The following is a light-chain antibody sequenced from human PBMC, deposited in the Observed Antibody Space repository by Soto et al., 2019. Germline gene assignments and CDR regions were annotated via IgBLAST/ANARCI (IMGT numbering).Light chain of an antibody. Sequence: DIEMTQSPSTVSASVGDRVTITCRASRSISSWLAWYQQKPGKAPKLLIYKASTLESGVPPRFSGSGSGTEFTLAISSFPPNDFATYSCHQYNSSPPSFGGGTKVEIK. CDR1: RSISSW. CDR2: KAS. CDR3: HQYNSSPPS. J-gene: IGKJ4*01. V-gene: IGKV1-5*03.